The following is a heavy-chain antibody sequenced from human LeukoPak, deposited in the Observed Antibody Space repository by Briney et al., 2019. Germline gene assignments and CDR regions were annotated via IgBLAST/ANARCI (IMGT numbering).Heavy chain of an antibody. CDR2: IYYSGST. V-gene: IGHV4-59*12. D-gene: IGHD3-10*02. CDR1: GGSITSCY. CDR3: ARLRNVPGDYRQFDY. J-gene: IGHJ4*02. Sequence: SETLSLTCTVSGGSITSCYWSWIRQPPGKGLEWIGYIYYSGSTNYNPSLKSRVTISVDTSKNQFSLKLSSVTAADTALYYCARLRNVPGDYRQFDYWGQGTLVTVSS.